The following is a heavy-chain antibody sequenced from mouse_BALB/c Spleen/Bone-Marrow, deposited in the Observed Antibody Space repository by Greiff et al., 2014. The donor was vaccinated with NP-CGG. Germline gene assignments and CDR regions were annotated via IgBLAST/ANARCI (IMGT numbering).Heavy chain of an antibody. CDR1: GYTFTDYV. J-gene: IGHJ4*01. CDR2: IYPGSGST. V-gene: IGHV1-77*01. CDR3: SWWLGLPFYAMDY. Sequence: QVQLQQSGPELVKPGASVKMSCKASGYTFTDYVISWAKQRTGQGLEWIGEIYPGSGSTYYNEKFKGKATLTADKSSNTAYMQLIGLTSENSAVYVFSWWLGLPFYAMDYWGQGTSVTVSS. D-gene: IGHD3-1*01.